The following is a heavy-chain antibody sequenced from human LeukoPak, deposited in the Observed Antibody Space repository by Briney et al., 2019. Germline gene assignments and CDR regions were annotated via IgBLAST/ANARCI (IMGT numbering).Heavy chain of an antibody. CDR3: ARLSGWSGYYYYMDV. J-gene: IGHJ6*03. Sequence: SETLSLTCTVSGGSISSYYWSWIRQPPGKGLEWIGYIYYSGSTNYNPSLKSRVTISVDTSKNQFSLKLSSVTAADTAVYYCARLSGWSGYYYYMDVWGKGTTVTVSS. V-gene: IGHV4-59*01. CDR1: GGSISSYY. CDR2: IYYSGST. D-gene: IGHD3-3*01.